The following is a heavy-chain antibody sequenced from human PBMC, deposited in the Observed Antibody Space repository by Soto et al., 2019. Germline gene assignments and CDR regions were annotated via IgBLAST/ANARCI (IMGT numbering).Heavy chain of an antibody. CDR2: ISYDGSNK. V-gene: IGHV3-30*18. CDR3: AKFEYDRSH. D-gene: IGHD3-22*01. Sequence: QVQLVESGGGVVQPGRSLRLSCAASGFTFSSYGMHWVRQAPGKGLEWVAVISYDGSNKYYADSVKGRFTISRDNSKNTLYLQMNSLRAEDTAVYYCAKFEYDRSHWGQGTLVTVSS. CDR1: GFTFSSYG. J-gene: IGHJ4*02.